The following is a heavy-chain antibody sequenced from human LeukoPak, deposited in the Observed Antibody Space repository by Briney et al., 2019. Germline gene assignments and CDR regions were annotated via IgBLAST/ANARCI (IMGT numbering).Heavy chain of an antibody. CDR2: IYYSGST. D-gene: IGHD6-19*01. V-gene: IGHV4-39*07. CDR3: ARGWVAVAGIRWFDP. CDR1: GGSISSSSYY. Sequence: SETLSLTCTVSGGSISSSSYYWGWIRQPPGKGLEWIGSIYYSGSTYYNPSLKSRVTISVDTSKNQFSLKLSSVTAADTAVYYCARGWVAVAGIRWFDPWGQGTLVTVSS. J-gene: IGHJ5*02.